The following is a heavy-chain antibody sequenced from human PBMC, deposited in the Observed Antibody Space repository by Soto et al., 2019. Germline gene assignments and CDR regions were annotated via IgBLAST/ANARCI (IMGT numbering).Heavy chain of an antibody. J-gene: IGHJ4*02. Sequence: GSLRLSCAASGFTFSNHAMSWVRQAPGKGLEWVSAITGSGDSTYYADSVKGRFTISRDNSKNTQYLQMNSLRAEDTAIYFCARDPQLGNVDFWGQGTLVTVSS. CDR1: GFTFSNHA. CDR3: ARDPQLGNVDF. V-gene: IGHV3-23*01. D-gene: IGHD3-16*01. CDR2: ITGSGDST.